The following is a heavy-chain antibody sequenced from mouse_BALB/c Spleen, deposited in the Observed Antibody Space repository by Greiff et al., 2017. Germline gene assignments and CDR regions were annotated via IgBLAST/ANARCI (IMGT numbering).Heavy chain of an antibody. V-gene: IGHV1-54*01. CDR1: GYAFTNYL. CDR3: ARSAHYPPGGAY. J-gene: IGHJ3*01. Sequence: QVQLQQSGAELVRPGTSVKVSCKASGYAFTNYLIEWVKQRPGQGLEWIGVINPGSGGTNYNEKFKGKATLTADKSSSTAYMQLSSLTSDDSAVYFCARSAHYPPGGAYWAQGTLVTVSA. CDR2: INPGSGGT. D-gene: IGHD1-2*01.